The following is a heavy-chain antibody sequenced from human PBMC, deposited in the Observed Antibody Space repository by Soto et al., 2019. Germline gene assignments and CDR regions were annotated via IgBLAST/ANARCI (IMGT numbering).Heavy chain of an antibody. J-gene: IGHJ4*02. CDR3: ATNYYDGSGHYFIFEH. D-gene: IGHD3-22*01. CDR2: IIPIGGTP. V-gene: IGHV1-69*13. CDR1: GRTFNNYA. Sequence: ASVKVSCKASGRTFNNYAISWVRQAPGIGFEWLGVIIPIGGTPEHAQKFQGRVTISADESTNTAYMELSSLRSEDTAVYYCATNYYDGSGHYFIFEHWGQGTLVTVPQ.